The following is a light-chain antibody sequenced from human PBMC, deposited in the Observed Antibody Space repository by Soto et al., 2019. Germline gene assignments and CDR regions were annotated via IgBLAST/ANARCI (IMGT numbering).Light chain of an antibody. CDR3: AAWDDSLNGPNVV. J-gene: IGLJ2*01. CDR1: SYNIGSNT. Sequence: QSVLTQPPSASGTPGQRVTISCSGSSYNIGSNTVNWYQQLPGTAPKLLIYSNNQRPSGVPDRFSGSKSGTSDSLAISGLQSEDEADYYCAAWDDSLNGPNVVFGGGTKVTVL. CDR2: SNN. V-gene: IGLV1-44*01.